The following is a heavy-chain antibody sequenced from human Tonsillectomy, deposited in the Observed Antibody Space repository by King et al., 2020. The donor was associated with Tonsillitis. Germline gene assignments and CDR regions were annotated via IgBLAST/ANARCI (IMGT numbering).Heavy chain of an antibody. Sequence: QLQESGPGLVKPSETLSLTCTVSGGSISSSSYYWGWIRQPPGKGLEWIGSIYYSGSTYYNPSLKSRVTISVDTSKNQFSLKLSSVTAADTAVYYCAGGPTSSLTYYYDSSGYYYRGASYFDYWGQGTLVTVSS. CDR1: GGSISSSSYY. CDR3: AGGPTSSLTYYYDSSGYYYRGASYFDY. CDR2: IYYSGST. D-gene: IGHD3-22*01. J-gene: IGHJ4*02. V-gene: IGHV4-39*01.